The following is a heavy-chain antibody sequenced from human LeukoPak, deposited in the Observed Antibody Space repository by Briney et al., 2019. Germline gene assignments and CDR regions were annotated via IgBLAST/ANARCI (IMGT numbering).Heavy chain of an antibody. D-gene: IGHD1-1*01. J-gene: IGHJ4*02. CDR3: ARRYAVHYYFDY. Sequence: GGSLRLSCAASGFTFSSYAMSWVRQAPGKGLEWVSAISGSGGSTYYADSVKGRFTISRDNSKNTLYLQMTSLRAKDTAVYYCARRYAVHYYFDYWGQGTLVTVSS. CDR2: ISGSGGST. V-gene: IGHV3-23*01. CDR1: GFTFSSYA.